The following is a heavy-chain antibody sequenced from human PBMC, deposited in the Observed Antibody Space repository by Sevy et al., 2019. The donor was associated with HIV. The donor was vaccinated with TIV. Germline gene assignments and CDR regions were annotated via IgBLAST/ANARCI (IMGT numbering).Heavy chain of an antibody. J-gene: IGHJ1*01. CDR2: ISGSGGTK. CDR1: RVSFTNPA. Sequence: GGSLRLSCSTSRVSFTNPAMSWLRQAPGKGLEWVASISGSGGTKYYAGSVRGRFSISRDESEDTVYLQMSSLRAEDTAVYYCAKNHYELVSYFEHWGQGTLVTVSS. V-gene: IGHV3-23*01. CDR3: AKNHYELVSYFEH. D-gene: IGHD3-22*01.